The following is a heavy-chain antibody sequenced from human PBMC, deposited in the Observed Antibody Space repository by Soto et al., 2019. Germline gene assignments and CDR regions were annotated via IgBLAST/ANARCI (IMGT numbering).Heavy chain of an antibody. D-gene: IGHD6-6*01. CDR3: VKSLEYSSTSPYFDY. CDR2: ISWDGGIT. Sequence: PGGSLRLSCAASGFTFDDYTMHWVRQAPGKGLEWVSLISWDGGITYFADSVKGRFTISRDNSRNSLYLQMNSLRTEDTALYYCVKSLEYSSTSPYFDYWGQGTLVTVSS. CDR1: GFTFDDYT. J-gene: IGHJ4*02. V-gene: IGHV3-43*01.